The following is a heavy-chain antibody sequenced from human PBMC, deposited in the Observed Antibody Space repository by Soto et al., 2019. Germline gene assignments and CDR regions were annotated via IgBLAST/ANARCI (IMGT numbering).Heavy chain of an antibody. Sequence: QVQLVQSGAEVKKPGASVRVSCQGSGYVFTRYDVHWVRQATGQGLEWMGWMNPDRDKRGYAQKFQGRVTMSVDTSTRTVYMALSGLGSADTAIYYCVRGANFDQWGQGTLVTVSS. J-gene: IGHJ4*02. CDR3: VRGANFDQ. CDR2: MNPDRDKR. CDR1: GYVFTRYD. V-gene: IGHV1-8*01.